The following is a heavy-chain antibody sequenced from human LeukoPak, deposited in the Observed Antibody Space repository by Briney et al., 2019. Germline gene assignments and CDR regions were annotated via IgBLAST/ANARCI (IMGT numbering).Heavy chain of an antibody. V-gene: IGHV1-69*02. D-gene: IGHD5-24*01. CDR1: RTTFSSYS. CDR2: IIPILGIA. Sequence: SVKVSCKTSRTTFSSYSISWVRQAPGQGLEWMGRIIPILGIANYAQKFQGRVTITADKSTNTAYMELSSLESEDTAVYYCAKNPTLTAIKGRHFDLWGRGTLVTVSA. J-gene: IGHJ2*01. CDR3: AKNPTLTAIKGRHFDL.